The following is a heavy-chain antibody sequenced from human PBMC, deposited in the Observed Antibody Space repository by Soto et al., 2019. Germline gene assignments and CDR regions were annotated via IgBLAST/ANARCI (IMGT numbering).Heavy chain of an antibody. D-gene: IGHD2-8*01. CDR3: ARSNGGNRLDY. CDR1: GGSISSGDYY. V-gene: IGHV4-31*03. Sequence: QVQLQESGPGLVKPSQTLSLTCTVSGGSISSGDYYWSWIRQHPGYGLEWIGYIYYSGSTYYNPALTSRVIISVDTSKNQFSLKLSSVTAADTAVYYCARSNGGNRLDYWGQGTLVTVSS. CDR2: IYYSGST. J-gene: IGHJ4*02.